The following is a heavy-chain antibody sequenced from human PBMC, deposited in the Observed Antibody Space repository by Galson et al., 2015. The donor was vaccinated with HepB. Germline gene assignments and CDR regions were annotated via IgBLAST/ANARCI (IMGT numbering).Heavy chain of an antibody. D-gene: IGHD2-2*01. CDR3: ARDRGIVVVPAAAPDY. J-gene: IGHJ4*02. Sequence: SVKVSCKASGYTFTSYGISWVRKAPGQGLEWMGWISAYNGNTNYAQKLQGRVTTTTDTSTSTAYMELRSLRSDDTAVYYCARDRGIVVVPAAAPDYWGQGTLVTFSS. CDR2: ISAYNGNT. CDR1: GYTFTSYG. V-gene: IGHV1-18*01.